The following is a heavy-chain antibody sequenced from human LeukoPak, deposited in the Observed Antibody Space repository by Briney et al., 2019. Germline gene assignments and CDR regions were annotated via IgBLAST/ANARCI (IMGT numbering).Heavy chain of an antibody. D-gene: IGHD3-3*01. V-gene: IGHV1-2*02. Sequence: ASVKVSCKASGYTFTGYYIHWVRQAPGQGLEWMGWINPDSGGTKYAQEFHDRVTMTRDTSVTTAYMELSRLRPDDTAVYYCARGDYDFWSSYQSYNWFDPWGQGTLVTVSS. CDR3: ARGDYDFWSSYQSYNWFDP. CDR2: INPDSGGT. CDR1: GYTFTGYY. J-gene: IGHJ5*02.